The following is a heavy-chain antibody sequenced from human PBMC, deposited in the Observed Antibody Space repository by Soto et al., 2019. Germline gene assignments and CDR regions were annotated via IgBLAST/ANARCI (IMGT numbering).Heavy chain of an antibody. CDR1: GGSISSSNW. V-gene: IGHV4-4*02. Sequence: QVQLQESGPGLVKPSGTLSLTCAVSGGSISSSNWWSWVRQPPGKGLEWIGEIYHSGSTNYNPSLKGRVTISVDKSKTQFSPRLTSVTAADTAVYYCARKEYDDYRRFDPWGQGTLVTVSS. J-gene: IGHJ5*02. CDR2: IYHSGST. D-gene: IGHD4-17*01. CDR3: ARKEYDDYRRFDP.